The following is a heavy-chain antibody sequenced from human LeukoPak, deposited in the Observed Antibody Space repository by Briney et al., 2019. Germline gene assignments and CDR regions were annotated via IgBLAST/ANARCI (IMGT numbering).Heavy chain of an antibody. CDR1: GGPIRSRSYH. D-gene: IGHD3-22*01. CDR3: ARINVDYYDSSGSWDY. CDR2: SCYSGST. Sequence: TSEPLSLPCTVSGGPIRSRSYHWGRIRQPPGEGRDWHRASCYSGSTYYIPSLKSRVTISVDTTKKQYSLKLSSVTDADTAVYYCARINVDYYDSSGSWDYWGQGTLVTVSS. J-gene: IGHJ4*02. V-gene: IGHV4-39*01.